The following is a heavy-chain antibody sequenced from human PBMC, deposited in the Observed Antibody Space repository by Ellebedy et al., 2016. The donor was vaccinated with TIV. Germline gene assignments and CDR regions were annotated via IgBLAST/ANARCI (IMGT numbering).Heavy chain of an antibody. Sequence: GESLKISXKGSGYSFTSYWIGWVRQMPGKGLEWMGIIYPGDSDTRYSPSFQGQVTISADKSISTAYLQWSSLKASDTAMYYCACSSYSSSWYGPEYFQHWGQGTLVTVSS. V-gene: IGHV5-51*01. J-gene: IGHJ1*01. CDR1: GYSFTSYW. D-gene: IGHD6-13*01. CDR2: IYPGDSDT. CDR3: ACSSYSSSWYGPEYFQH.